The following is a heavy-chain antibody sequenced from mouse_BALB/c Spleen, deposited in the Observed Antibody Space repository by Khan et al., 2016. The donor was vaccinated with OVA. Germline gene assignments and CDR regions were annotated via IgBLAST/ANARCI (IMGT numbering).Heavy chain of an antibody. V-gene: IGHV1S81*02. CDR2: INPSNGGT. CDR1: GYAFTNYQ. J-gene: IGHJ3*01. CDR3: TRGGYGGFAS. Sequence: QVQLQQSGAELVKPGASVKLSCKASGYAFTNYQMYWVKQRPGQGLEWIGEINPSNGGTNFNEKFKSKATLTVDKSSSTAYMQLSSLTSEDSAVYYCTRGGYGGFASWGQGTLGTVSA. D-gene: IGHD3-1*01.